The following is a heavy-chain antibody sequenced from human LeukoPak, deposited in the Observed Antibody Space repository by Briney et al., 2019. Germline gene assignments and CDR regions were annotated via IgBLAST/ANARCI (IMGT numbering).Heavy chain of an antibody. CDR3: ARLRRYCYDSSGPPDY. Sequence: PSETLSLTCAVYGGSFSGYYWSWIRQPPGKGLEWIGEINHSGSTNYNPSLKSRVTISVDTSKNQFSLKLSSVTAADTAVYYCARLRRYCYDSSGPPDYWGQGTLVTVSS. CDR2: INHSGST. J-gene: IGHJ4*02. V-gene: IGHV4-34*01. D-gene: IGHD3-22*01. CDR1: GGSFSGYY.